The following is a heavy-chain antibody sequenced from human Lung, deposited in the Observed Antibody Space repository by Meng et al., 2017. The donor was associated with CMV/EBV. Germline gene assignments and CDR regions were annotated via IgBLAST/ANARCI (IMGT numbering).Heavy chain of an antibody. CDR1: GFTFSDYY. D-gene: IGHD3-3*01. CDR3: ARDKAYDFWSGHYYYGMDV. V-gene: IGHV3-11*01. CDR2: ISSSGSTI. Sequence: SXAASGFTFSDYYMSWIRQAPGKGLEWVSYISSSGSTIYYADSVKGRFTISRDNAKNSLYLQMNSLRAEDTAVYYCARDKAYDFWSGHYYYGMDVWXQGTTVTVSS. J-gene: IGHJ6*02.